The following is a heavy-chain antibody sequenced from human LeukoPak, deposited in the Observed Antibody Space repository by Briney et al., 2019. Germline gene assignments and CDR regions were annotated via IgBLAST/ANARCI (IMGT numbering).Heavy chain of an antibody. Sequence: TGGSLRLSCGASGFTFSTYAMTWVRQAPGKGLEWVSAITGGGDSTYYADSVKGRFTISRDNSKSPLYLKMNSPRAEDTAVYFCAKDRTYYYGSSGYFTYWGQGTLVTVSS. V-gene: IGHV3-23*01. CDR3: AKDRTYYYGSSGYFTY. D-gene: IGHD3-22*01. J-gene: IGHJ4*02. CDR2: ITGGGDST. CDR1: GFTFSTYA.